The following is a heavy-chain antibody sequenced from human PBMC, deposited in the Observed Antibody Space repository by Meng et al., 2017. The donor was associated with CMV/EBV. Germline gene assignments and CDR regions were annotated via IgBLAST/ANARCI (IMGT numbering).Heavy chain of an antibody. CDR3: ARSPTYYYYGMDV. CDR2: ISYGGST. V-gene: IGHV4-39*06. J-gene: IGHJ6*02. D-gene: IGHD4-11*01. Sequence: SETLSLTCTVSGASITSSSYFWDWIRQPPGKGLEWIGSISYGGSTYYNSSLKSRVTISVDMSKNQFTLKLSSVTAADTAVYYCARSPTYYYYGMDVWGQGTTVTVSS. CDR1: GASITSSSYF.